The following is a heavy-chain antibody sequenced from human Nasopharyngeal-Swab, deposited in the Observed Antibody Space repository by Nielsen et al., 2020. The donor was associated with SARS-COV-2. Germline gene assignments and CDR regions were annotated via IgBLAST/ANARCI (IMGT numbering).Heavy chain of an antibody. J-gene: IGHJ4*02. CDR2: INPNSGGT. Sequence: ASVKVSCKASGYTFTGYYMHWVRQAPGQGLEWMGRINPNSGGTNYAQKFQGRVTMTRDTSTSTVYMELSSLRSEDTAVYYCARDFQNYYGSGSYPWDYWGQGTLVTVSS. V-gene: IGHV1-2*06. D-gene: IGHD3-10*01. CDR1: GYTFTGYY. CDR3: ARDFQNYYGSGSYPWDY.